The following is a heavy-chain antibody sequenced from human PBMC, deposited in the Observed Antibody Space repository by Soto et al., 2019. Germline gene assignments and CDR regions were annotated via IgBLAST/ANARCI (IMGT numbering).Heavy chain of an antibody. J-gene: IGHJ6*02. CDR2: INTGNGNT. CDR1: GLTFSTSA. D-gene: IGHD1-26*01. V-gene: IGHV1-3*04. Sequence: QVQLVQSGAEVKEPGASVKISCKASGLTFSTSALHWVRQAPGQRLEWMGWINTGNGNTIYSQKFQGRVSITRDTSATTAYMELSSLKSEDTAVYYCARGSFPVGSHYHYGMDVWGLGTTVTVSS. CDR3: ARGSFPVGSHYHYGMDV.